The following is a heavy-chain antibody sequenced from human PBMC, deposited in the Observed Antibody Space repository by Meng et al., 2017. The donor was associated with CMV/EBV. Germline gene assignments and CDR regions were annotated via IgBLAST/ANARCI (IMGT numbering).Heavy chain of an antibody. CDR1: GDSIGTNSYY. Sequence: SETLSLTCAVSGDSIGTNSYYWGWIRQPPGKGLEWIGSIYYRGSTYYNPSLKSRLTISLDASKNQFSLKLNSVTAADTAVYYCARDPTWGAWYDSWGQGTLVTVSS. V-gene: IGHV4-39*07. CDR2: IYYRGST. CDR3: ARDPTWGAWYDS. J-gene: IGHJ5*01. D-gene: IGHD3-16*01.